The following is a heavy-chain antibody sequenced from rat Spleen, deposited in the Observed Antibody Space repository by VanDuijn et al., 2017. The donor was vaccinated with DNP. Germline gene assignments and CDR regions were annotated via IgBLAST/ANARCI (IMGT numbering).Heavy chain of an antibody. CDR1: GFTFSDYA. CDR2: IIYDGSST. V-gene: IGHV5-17*01. Sequence: EVQLVESGGGLVQPGNSLKLSCAASGFTFSDYAMAWVRQSPKKGLEWVATIIYDGSSTYYRDSVRGRFTISRDYARSTLYLQMESLRSEDTATYYCAKDAFDYWGQGVMVTVSS. J-gene: IGHJ2*01. CDR3: AKDAFDY.